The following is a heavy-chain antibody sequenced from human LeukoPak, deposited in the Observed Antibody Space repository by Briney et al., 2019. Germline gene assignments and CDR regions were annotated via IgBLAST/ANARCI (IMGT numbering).Heavy chain of an antibody. Sequence: GGSLRLSCAASGFTFSSYAMHWVRQAPGKGLEWVAVISYDGSNKYYADSVKGRFTISRDNSKNTLYLQMNSLRAEDTAVYYCARGGSIAARQDAFDIWGQGTMVTVSS. CDR2: ISYDGSNK. D-gene: IGHD6-6*01. CDR1: GFTFSSYA. J-gene: IGHJ3*02. CDR3: ARGGSIAARQDAFDI. V-gene: IGHV3-30-3*01.